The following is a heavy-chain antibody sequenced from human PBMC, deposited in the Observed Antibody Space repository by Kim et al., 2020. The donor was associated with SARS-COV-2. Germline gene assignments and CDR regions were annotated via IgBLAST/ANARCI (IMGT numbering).Heavy chain of an antibody. D-gene: IGHD2-21*01. J-gene: IGHJ6*02. V-gene: IGHV3-23*01. Sequence: YYADSVKGRFAVSRDTSKNTVYLQLDSLRAEDTAMYFCAKSSAYSYYAMDVWGQGTTVTVSS. CDR3: AKSSAYSYYAMDV.